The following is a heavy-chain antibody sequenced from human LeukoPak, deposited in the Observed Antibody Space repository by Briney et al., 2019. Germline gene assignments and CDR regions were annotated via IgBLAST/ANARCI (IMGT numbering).Heavy chain of an antibody. V-gene: IGHV3-23*01. CDR2: ISGSGGST. CDR3: AKDLTGDYYDSSAFDY. CDR1: GFTFSSYA. Sequence: PGGSLRLSCAASGFTFSSYAMSWVRQAPGKGLEWVSAISGSGGSTYYADSVKGRFTISRDNSKNTLYLQMNSLRAEDTAVYYCAKDLTGDYYDSSAFDYCGQGTLVTVSS. D-gene: IGHD3-22*01. J-gene: IGHJ4*02.